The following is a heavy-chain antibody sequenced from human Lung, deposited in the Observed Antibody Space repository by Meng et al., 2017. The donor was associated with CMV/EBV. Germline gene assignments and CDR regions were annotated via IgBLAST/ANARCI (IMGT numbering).Heavy chain of an antibody. V-gene: IGHV4-39*07. CDR1: GGSVSSDSFY. CDR3: VRERE. Sequence: SETLSLTCTVSGGSVSSDSFYWGWIRQPPGKGLEWIGSIYHGGSTYYNSSLQSRVTMSVDRSKNQFSLKMNSVTAADTATYYCVREREWGHGTLVTVSS. CDR2: IYHGGST. J-gene: IGHJ4*01.